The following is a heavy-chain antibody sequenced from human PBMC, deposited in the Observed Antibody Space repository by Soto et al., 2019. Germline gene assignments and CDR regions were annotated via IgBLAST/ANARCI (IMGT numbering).Heavy chain of an antibody. V-gene: IGHV4-34*01. CDR1: GGSFSGYY. Sequence: QTLSLTCAVYGGSFSGYYWSWIRQPPGKGLEWIGEINHSGSTNYNPSLKSRVTISVDTSKNQFSLKLSSVTAADTAVYYCARGRTGYCSSTSCSRGGSTYYFDYWGQGTLVTVSS. J-gene: IGHJ4*02. CDR3: ARGRTGYCSSTSCSRGGSTYYFDY. CDR2: INHSGST. D-gene: IGHD2-2*01.